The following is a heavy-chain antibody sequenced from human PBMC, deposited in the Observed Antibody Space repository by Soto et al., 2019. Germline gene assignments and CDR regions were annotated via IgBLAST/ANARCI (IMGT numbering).Heavy chain of an antibody. J-gene: IGHJ4*02. Sequence: QITLKEAGPTLVKPTETLTLTCTFSGFSFTTTRMGVGWTRQPPGKALEGLAIIYWDGESRYNPLPRRRLTLAEDTSTNQVVLTMTNMDTKDTATYYCAHRDSTRTTTYFASWGQGIPVTVAS. CDR1: GFSFTTTRMG. D-gene: IGHD1-1*01. CDR2: IYWDGES. V-gene: IGHV2-5*02. CDR3: AHRDSTRTTTYFAS.